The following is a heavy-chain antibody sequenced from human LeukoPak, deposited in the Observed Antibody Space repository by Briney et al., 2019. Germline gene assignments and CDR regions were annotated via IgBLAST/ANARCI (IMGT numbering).Heavy chain of an antibody. CDR3: ARDRGGWYSDS. CDR2: MSFSGISI. CDR1: GINFSDSY. Sequence: GGSLRLSCAASGINFSDSYMSWIRQAPGKGLEWVSYMSFSGISIYYADSVKGRFTISRDNSKNSLYLQMNSLRAEDTAIYYCARDRGGWYSDSWGQGTLVTVSS. V-gene: IGHV3-11*01. D-gene: IGHD6-19*01. J-gene: IGHJ4*02.